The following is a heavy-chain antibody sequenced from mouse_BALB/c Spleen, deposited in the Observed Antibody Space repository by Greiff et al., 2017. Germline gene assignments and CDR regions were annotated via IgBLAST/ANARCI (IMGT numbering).Heavy chain of an antibody. CDR3: EREGIRLRWYFDV. CDR1: GFTFSSYA. J-gene: IGHJ1*01. D-gene: IGHD2-4*01. CDR2: ISSGGST. Sequence: DVHLVESGGGLVKPGGSLKLSCAASGFTFSSYAMSWVRQTPEKRLEWVASISSGGSTYYPDSVKGRFTISRDNARNILYLQMSSLRSEDTAMYYCEREGIRLRWYFDVWGAGTTVTVSS. V-gene: IGHV5-6-5*01.